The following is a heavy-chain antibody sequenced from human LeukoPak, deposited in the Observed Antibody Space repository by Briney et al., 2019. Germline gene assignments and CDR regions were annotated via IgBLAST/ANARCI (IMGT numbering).Heavy chain of an antibody. Sequence: PSETLSLTCTVSGGSISSYYWSWIRQPPGKGLEWIGYIYYSGSTNYNPSLKSRVTISVDTSKNQFSLKLSSVTAADTAVYYCASIDYSNFLGYWGQGTLVTVSS. V-gene: IGHV4-59*01. J-gene: IGHJ4*02. CDR3: ASIDYSNFLGY. D-gene: IGHD4-11*01. CDR1: GGSISSYY. CDR2: IYYSGST.